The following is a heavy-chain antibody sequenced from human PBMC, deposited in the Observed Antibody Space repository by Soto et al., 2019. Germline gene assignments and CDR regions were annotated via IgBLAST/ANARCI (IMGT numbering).Heavy chain of an antibody. Sequence: SETLSLTCAVYGGSFSGYYWSWIRQPPGKGLEWIGEINHSGSTNYNPSLKSRVTISVDTSKNQFSLKLSSVTAADTAVYYCARVGIAAAGLWGQGTLVTVSS. J-gene: IGHJ4*02. V-gene: IGHV4-34*01. CDR2: INHSGST. D-gene: IGHD6-13*01. CDR1: GGSFSGYY. CDR3: ARVGIAAAGL.